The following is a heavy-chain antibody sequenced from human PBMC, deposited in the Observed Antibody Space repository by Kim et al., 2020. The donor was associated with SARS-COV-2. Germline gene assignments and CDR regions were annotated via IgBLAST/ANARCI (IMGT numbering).Heavy chain of an antibody. Sequence: GGSLRLSCAASGFTFSSYSMHWVRQAPGKGLEWVSSISSSGSYIYYADSVKGRFTISRDNAKNSLYLQMNSLRAEDTAVYYCARDSCGGSCYSFDPWGQRALVSVSS. CDR1: GFTFSSYS. D-gene: IGHD2-15*01. V-gene: IGHV3-21*01. J-gene: IGHJ5*02. CDR2: ISSSGSYI. CDR3: ARDSCGGSCYSFDP.